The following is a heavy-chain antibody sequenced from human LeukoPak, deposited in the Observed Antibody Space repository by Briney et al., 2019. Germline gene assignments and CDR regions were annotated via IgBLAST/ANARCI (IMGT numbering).Heavy chain of an antibody. Sequence: GGSLRLSCAASGFTVSSNYMSWVRQAPGKGLEWVSVIYSGGSTYYADSVKGRFTISRDNSKNTLYLQMNSLRAEDTAVYYCARDPSIRDSGSYYYYGMDVWGQGTTVTVSS. CDR3: ARDPSIRDSGSYYYYGMDV. CDR1: GFTVSSNY. CDR2: IYSGGST. D-gene: IGHD1-26*01. V-gene: IGHV3-66*01. J-gene: IGHJ6*02.